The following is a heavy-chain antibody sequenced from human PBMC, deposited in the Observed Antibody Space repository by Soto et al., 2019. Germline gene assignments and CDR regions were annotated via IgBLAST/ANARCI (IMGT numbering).Heavy chain of an antibody. Sequence: QVQLVQSGAEVKKPGSSVKVSCKASGGTLSSYTFXWVRQAXXQGLEWMGGIIPIFGTADYAQKFQGRLAITADASTSTAYMELSSLRSEDTAVYYCAREGFSGSYFPNWGQGTLVTVSS. CDR1: GGTLSSYT. D-gene: IGHD1-26*01. J-gene: IGHJ1*01. V-gene: IGHV1-69*01. CDR3: AREGFSGSYFPN. CDR2: IIPIFGTA.